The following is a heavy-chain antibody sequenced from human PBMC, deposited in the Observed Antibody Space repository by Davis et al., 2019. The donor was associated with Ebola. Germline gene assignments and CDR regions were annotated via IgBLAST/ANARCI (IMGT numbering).Heavy chain of an antibody. J-gene: IGHJ4*02. CDR1: GYTFTSYD. V-gene: IGHV1-18*01. Sequence: AASVKVSCKASGYTFTSYDINWVRQATGQGLEWMGWNSTYNGNTNYAQKFQGRVTMTTDTYTSTAYMELRSLRSDDTAVYFCAKDVRGTTGPSEYWGQGTLVTVSS. CDR2: NSTYNGNT. CDR3: AKDVRGTTGPSEY. D-gene: IGHD1-1*01.